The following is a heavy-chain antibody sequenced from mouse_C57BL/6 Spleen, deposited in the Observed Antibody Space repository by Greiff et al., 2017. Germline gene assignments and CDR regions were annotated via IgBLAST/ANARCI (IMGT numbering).Heavy chain of an antibody. D-gene: IGHD1-1*01. CDR2: IYRRSGNS. CDR3: ARGATVVAKYDFDD. J-gene: IGHJ2*01. Sequence: VQLQQSGAELARPGASVKLSCKASGYTFTSYGISWVHQRTGQGLEWIGEIYRRSGNSYYNEKVKGKATRTADKTSSTAYMELRRLTSEDSAVYFCARGATVVAKYDFDDWGQGTTLTVSS. CDR1: GYTFTSYG. V-gene: IGHV1-81*01.